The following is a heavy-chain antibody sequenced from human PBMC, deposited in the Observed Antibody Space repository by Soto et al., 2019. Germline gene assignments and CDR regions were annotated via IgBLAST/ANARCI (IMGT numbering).Heavy chain of an antibody. CDR3: ARAVTPYFGTWFDP. CDR1: GGSITSGNTYS. V-gene: IGHV4-30-2*01. CDR2: ISHTGST. Sequence: SETLSLTCAVSGGSITSGNTYSWSWIRQPPGKGLEWIGSISHTGSTSYNPSLKSRVSMSVDKSKNQFSLKLSSVTAADMAVYYCARAVTPYFGTWFDPWGQGTLVTVSS. D-gene: IGHD3-10*01. J-gene: IGHJ5*02.